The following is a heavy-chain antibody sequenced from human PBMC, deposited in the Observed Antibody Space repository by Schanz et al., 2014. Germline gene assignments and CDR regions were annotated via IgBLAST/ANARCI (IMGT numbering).Heavy chain of an antibody. Sequence: WTWIRQLPGKGLEWIGHIYYTGTIFYYPSLKSRVIISVDTSKNQFSLRLTSVTATDTAVYYCATEEMFRDIAKPPAAADVWGQGTTVIVSS. CDR3: ATEEMFRDIAKPPAAADV. D-gene: IGHD2-2*01. J-gene: IGHJ6*02. CDR2: IYYTGTI. V-gene: IGHV4-31*02.